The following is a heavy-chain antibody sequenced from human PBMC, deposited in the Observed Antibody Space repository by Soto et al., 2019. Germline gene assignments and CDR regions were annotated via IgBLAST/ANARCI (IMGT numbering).Heavy chain of an antibody. CDR3: ARKSGGAALGTDAFDI. CDR2: IYPGDSDT. Sequence: PGESLKISCQGSGYSFTSYWIAWVRQMPGKGLECKGIIYPGDSDTKYRPSFQGQVTISADKSITTAYLQWSSLKASDTAMYYCARKSGGAALGTDAFDIWGQGTMVTVSS. J-gene: IGHJ3*02. CDR1: GYSFTSYW. V-gene: IGHV5-51*01. D-gene: IGHD6-13*01.